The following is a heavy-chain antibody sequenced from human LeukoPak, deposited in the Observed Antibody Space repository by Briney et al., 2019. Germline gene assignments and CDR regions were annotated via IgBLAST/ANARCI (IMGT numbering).Heavy chain of an antibody. CDR1: GGSLRSSGHW. D-gene: IGHD6-19*01. CDR2: IHYSGKV. J-gene: IGHJ4*02. V-gene: IGHV4-39*01. CDR3: ARQSGDQSSAWYFDA. Sequence: MASETLSLTCTVSGGSLRSSGHWWVWLRQPPGKGLEWIGSIHYSGKVYYNPSLKSRVTTSVDTSTDQFSLRLSSATAADTAIYYCARQSGDQSSAWYFDAWGQGTLVTVSS.